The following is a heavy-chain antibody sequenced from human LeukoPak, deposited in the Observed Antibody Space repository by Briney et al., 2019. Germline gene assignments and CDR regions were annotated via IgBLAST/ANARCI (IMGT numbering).Heavy chain of an antibody. CDR3: ASRPFETTVVPWDFY. J-gene: IGHJ4*02. CDR1: GYSFTSYW. D-gene: IGHD4-23*01. Sequence: GESLQISCQGSGYSFTSYWIGWVRQVPGKGLEWMGIIYPGDSDTRYSPSFQGQVTISADRSINTAYLQWSSLTASDTAMYYCASRPFETTVVPWDFYWGQGTQVTVSS. CDR2: IYPGDSDT. V-gene: IGHV5-51*01.